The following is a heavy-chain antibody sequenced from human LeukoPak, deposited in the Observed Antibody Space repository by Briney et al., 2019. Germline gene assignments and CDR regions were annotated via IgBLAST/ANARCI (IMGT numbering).Heavy chain of an antibody. CDR2: ISSSSYI. J-gene: IGHJ4*02. CDR1: GFTFSSYS. CDR3: AISSQLLPPYFDY. D-gene: IGHD2-2*01. V-gene: IGHV3-21*01. Sequence: GGSLRLSCAASGFTFSSYSMNWVRQAPGKGLEWVSSISSSSYIYYADSVKGRFTISRDNAKNSLYLQMNSLRAEDTAVYYCAISSQLLPPYFDYWGQGTLVTVSS.